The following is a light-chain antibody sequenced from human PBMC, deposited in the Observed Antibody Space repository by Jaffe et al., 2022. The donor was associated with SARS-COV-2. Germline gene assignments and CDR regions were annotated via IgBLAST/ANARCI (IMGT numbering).Light chain of an antibody. CDR2: AAS. V-gene: IGKV1-39*01. J-gene: IGKJ4*01. CDR3: QQSYRSPLT. Sequence: DIQMTQSPSSLSASVGDRVTITCRASQSISNYLNWYQQKPGKAPNLLIYAASSLQSGVPSRFSGTGSGTDFTLTITSLQPEDIATYSCQQSYRSPLTFGGGTKVEIK. CDR1: QSISNY.